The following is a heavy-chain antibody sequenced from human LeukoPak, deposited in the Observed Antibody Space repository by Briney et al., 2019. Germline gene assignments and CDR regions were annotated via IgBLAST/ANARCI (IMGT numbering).Heavy chain of an antibody. D-gene: IGHD1-26*01. Sequence: SETLSLTCTVSGGSISSYFWSWIRQPAGKGLEWIGRIYISGSANYIPSLKSRVTMSADTSKRQFSLKLRLVTAADTAVYFCARGERTYYDYWGQGTLVTVSS. J-gene: IGHJ4*02. V-gene: IGHV4-4*07. CDR2: IYISGSA. CDR1: GGSISSYF. CDR3: ARGERTYYDY.